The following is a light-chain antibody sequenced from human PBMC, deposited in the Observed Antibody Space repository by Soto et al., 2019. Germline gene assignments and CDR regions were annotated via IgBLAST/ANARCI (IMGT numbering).Light chain of an antibody. Sequence: EIVMTQSPATLSVSPGERATLSCTASHYVYSNVAWFQQRRGQAPRLLIYRASARATGTPARFSGSGSGTEFPLTITSLQSEDFALYYCQQYQNLWTFGQGTEVEI. J-gene: IGKJ1*01. CDR3: QQYQNLWT. V-gene: IGKV3-15*01. CDR1: HYVYSN. CDR2: RAS.